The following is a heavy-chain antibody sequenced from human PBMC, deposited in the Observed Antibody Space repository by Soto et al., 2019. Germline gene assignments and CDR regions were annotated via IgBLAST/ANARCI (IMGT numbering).Heavy chain of an antibody. V-gene: IGHV6-1*01. Sequence: SQTLSLTCAISGDSVSSNSAAWSWIRQSPSRGLEWLGRTYYKSKWFNDYAIPVKSRMTINPDASKNQFFLRLNSVTPEDTAVYYCARGAMYGSGSYSVFDYWGQGIPVTVSS. D-gene: IGHD3-10*01. CDR1: GDSVSSNSAA. CDR3: ARGAMYGSGSYSVFDY. J-gene: IGHJ4*02. CDR2: TYYKSKWFN.